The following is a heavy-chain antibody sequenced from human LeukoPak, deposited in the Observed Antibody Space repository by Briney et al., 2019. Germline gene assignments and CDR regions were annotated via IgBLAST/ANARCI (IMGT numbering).Heavy chain of an antibody. D-gene: IGHD2-8*01. J-gene: IGHJ4*02. V-gene: IGHV1-8*01. CDR3: ANRPGHCTNGVCYNY. CDR2: MNPNSGNT. CDR1: GYTFTSYD. Sequence: ASVKVSCKASGYTFTSYDINWVRQATGQGLEWMGWMNPNSGNTGYAQKFQGRVTMTRNTSISTAYMELSSLRSEDTAVYYCANRPGHCTNGVCYNYWGQGTLVTVSS.